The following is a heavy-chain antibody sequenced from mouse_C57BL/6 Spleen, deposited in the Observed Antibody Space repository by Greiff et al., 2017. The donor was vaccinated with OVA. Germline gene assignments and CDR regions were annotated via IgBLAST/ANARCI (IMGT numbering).Heavy chain of an antibody. CDR1: GYTFTDYN. V-gene: IGHV1-18*01. Sequence: VQLQQSGPELVKPGASVKIPCKASGYTFTDYNMDWVKQSHGKSLEWIGDINPNNGGTIYTQKFKGKATLTVDKSSSTAYMELRSLTSEDTAVYYCARSNYDYDEGAMDYWGQGTAVTVSS. D-gene: IGHD2-4*01. J-gene: IGHJ4*01. CDR3: ARSNYDYDEGAMDY. CDR2: INPNNGGT.